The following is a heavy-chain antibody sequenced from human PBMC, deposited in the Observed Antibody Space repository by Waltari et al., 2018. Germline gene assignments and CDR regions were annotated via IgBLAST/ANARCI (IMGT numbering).Heavy chain of an antibody. Sequence: QVQLVQSGAEVKKPGASVKVSCKASGYTFTSYAMHWLRQAPGQRLEWMGWINAGNGNTKYSQKFQGRVTITRDTSASTAYMELSSLRSEDTAVYYCARDEGATTWYFDYWGQGTLVTVSS. J-gene: IGHJ4*02. V-gene: IGHV1-3*01. D-gene: IGHD1-26*01. CDR1: GYTFTSYA. CDR2: INAGNGNT. CDR3: ARDEGATTWYFDY.